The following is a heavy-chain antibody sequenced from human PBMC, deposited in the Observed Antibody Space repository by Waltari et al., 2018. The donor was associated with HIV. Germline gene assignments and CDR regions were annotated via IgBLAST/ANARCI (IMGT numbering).Heavy chain of an antibody. CDR3: ANNGSPDGSQTDC. V-gene: IGHV3-23*01. CDR2: ISGSGDST. Sequence: EVQLLESGGGLVQPGGAFRLYRAASVLSVKHDAMTWFRQAPGKGLEWVSGISGSGDSTYSADFVKGRFTISRDNSKNTLYLQMDSLRVEDTAVYYCANNGSPDGSQTDCWGQGTLVTVSA. CDR1: VLSVKHDA. D-gene: IGHD2-8*01. J-gene: IGHJ4*02.